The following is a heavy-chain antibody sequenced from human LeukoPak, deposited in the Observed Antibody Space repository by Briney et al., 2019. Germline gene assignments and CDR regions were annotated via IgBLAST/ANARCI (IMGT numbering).Heavy chain of an antibody. J-gene: IGHJ5*02. V-gene: IGHV4-59*08. D-gene: IGHD3-10*01. Sequence: SETLSLTCTVSGASISSHYWSWIRQSPGKGPEWIGYISASGSTSYDPSLKSRVTILRNTSKNQFSLQLTSVTAADTAVYFCARHGTRSFSVPCLDPWGQGNLVTVSS. CDR3: ARHGTRSFSVPCLDP. CDR2: ISASGST. CDR1: GASISSHY.